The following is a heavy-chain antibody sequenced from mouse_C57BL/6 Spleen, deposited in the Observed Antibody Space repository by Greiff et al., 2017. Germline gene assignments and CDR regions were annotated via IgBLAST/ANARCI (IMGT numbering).Heavy chain of an antibody. CDR2: IYPGDGDT. D-gene: IGHD4-1*01. CDR1: GYAFSSSW. V-gene: IGHV1-82*01. J-gene: IGHJ2*01. Sequence: QVQLQQSGPELVKPGASVKISCKASGYAFSSSWMNWVKQRPGKGLEWIGRIYPGDGDTNYNGKFKGKATLTADKSSSKAYMQLSSLTSEDSAVYFCAREPLLTADCFDYWGQGTTLTVSS. CDR3: AREPLLTADCFDY.